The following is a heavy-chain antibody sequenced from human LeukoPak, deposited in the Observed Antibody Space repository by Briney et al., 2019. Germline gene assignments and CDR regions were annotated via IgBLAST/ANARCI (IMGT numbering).Heavy chain of an antibody. J-gene: IGHJ4*02. CDR2: IYYSGST. D-gene: IGHD3-10*01. CDR1: GGSISSYY. V-gene: IGHV4-59*01. Sequence: PSETLSLTCTVSGGSISSYYWSWIRQPPGKGLEWIGYIYYSGSTNYNPSLKSRVTISVDTSKNQFSLKLSSVTAADTAVYYCARDRGVAGSYTDYWGQGTLVTVSS. CDR3: ARDRGVAGSYTDY.